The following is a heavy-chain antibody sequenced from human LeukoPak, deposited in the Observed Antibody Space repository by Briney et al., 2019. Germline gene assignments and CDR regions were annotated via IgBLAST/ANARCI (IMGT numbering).Heavy chain of an antibody. V-gene: IGHV1-46*01. Sequence: ASVKVSCKASGYTFTGYYMHWVRQAPGQGLEWMGIINPSGGSTSYAQKLQGRVTMTRDTSTSTVYMELSSLRSEDTAVYYCARDKRIAAAGTRFPYYWGQGTLVTVSS. CDR2: INPSGGST. CDR3: ARDKRIAAAGTRFPYY. CDR1: GYTFTGYY. D-gene: IGHD6-13*01. J-gene: IGHJ4*02.